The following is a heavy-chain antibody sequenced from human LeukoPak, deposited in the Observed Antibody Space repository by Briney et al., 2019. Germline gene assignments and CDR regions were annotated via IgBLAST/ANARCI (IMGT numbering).Heavy chain of an antibody. J-gene: IGHJ4*02. D-gene: IGHD5-12*01. Sequence: GGSLRLSCAASGFTFSSYAMSWVRQAPGKGLEWVAVISYDGSNKYYADSVKGRFTISRDNSENTLYLQMNSLRAEDTAVYYCARDHSPSATVAKRGGDYWGQGTLVTVSS. V-gene: IGHV3-30-3*01. CDR1: GFTFSSYA. CDR2: ISYDGSNK. CDR3: ARDHSPSATVAKRGGDY.